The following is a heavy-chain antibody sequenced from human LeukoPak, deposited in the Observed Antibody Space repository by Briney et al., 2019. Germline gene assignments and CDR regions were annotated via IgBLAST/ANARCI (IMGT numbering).Heavy chain of an antibody. CDR2: ISGSGGST. CDR3: AKDRSITIFGVGYYFDY. CDR1: GFTFSSYA. D-gene: IGHD3-3*01. J-gene: IGHJ4*02. V-gene: IGHV3-23*01. Sequence: PGGSLRLSCAASGFTFSSYAMSWVRQAPGKGLEWVSAISGSGGSTYYADSVKGRFTISRDNSKNTLYLQMNSQIAEDTAVYYCAKDRSITIFGVGYYFDYWGQGTLVTVSS.